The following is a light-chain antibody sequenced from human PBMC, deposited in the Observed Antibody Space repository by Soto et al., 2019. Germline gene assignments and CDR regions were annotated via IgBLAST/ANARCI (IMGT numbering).Light chain of an antibody. CDR2: DAS. CDR3: QQRSNWPTWT. V-gene: IGKV3-11*01. CDR1: QSFSSY. Sequence: EIVLTQSPATLSLSPGERPTLSCSASQSFSSYLAWYQHKPGQAPRLLIYDASNRATGIPARFSGSGSGTDFTLTISSLEPEDFAVYYCQQRSNWPTWTFGQGTKVDIK. J-gene: IGKJ1*01.